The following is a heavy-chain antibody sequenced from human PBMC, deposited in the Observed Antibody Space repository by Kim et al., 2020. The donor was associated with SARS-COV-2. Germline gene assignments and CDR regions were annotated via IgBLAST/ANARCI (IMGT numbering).Heavy chain of an antibody. CDR1: GYTFTSYD. CDR3: ARGNIYCSSTSCRQH. CDR2: MNPNSGNT. D-gene: IGHD2-2*01. V-gene: IGHV1-8*02. J-gene: IGHJ1*01. Sequence: ASVKVSCKASGYTFTSYDINWVRQATGQGPEWMGWMNPNSGNTGYAQKLQGRVTMTRNTSISTAYMELSSLRSEDTAVYYCARGNIYCSSTSCRQHWGQGTLVTVSS.